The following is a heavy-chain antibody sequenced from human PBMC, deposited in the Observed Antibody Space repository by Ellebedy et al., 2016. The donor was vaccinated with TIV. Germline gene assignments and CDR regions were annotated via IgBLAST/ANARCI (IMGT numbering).Heavy chain of an antibody. D-gene: IGHD1-14*01. CDR2: ISGSDSST. CDR3: ARDVVIGGTYLNRALDC. V-gene: IGHV3-23*01. J-gene: IGHJ4*02. CDR1: EFTFSSFA. Sequence: GESLKISXAASEFTFSSFAMHWVRQTPGKGLEWVSRISGSDSSTYYADSVKCRFTISRDNSKETLYLQMNSLRAEDTAVYYCARDVVIGGTYLNRALDCWGQGTLVTVSS.